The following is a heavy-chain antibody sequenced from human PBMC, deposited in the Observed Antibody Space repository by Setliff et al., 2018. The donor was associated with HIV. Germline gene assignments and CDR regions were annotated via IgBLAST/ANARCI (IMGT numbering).Heavy chain of an antibody. Sequence: HGESLKISCKGSGYSFTSYWIGWVRQMPGKGLEWMGIIYPGDSDTRYSPSFQGQVTISADKSISTAYLQWSSLKASDTAIYYCARDAVLSSSWNVLPGYGMDVWGQGTTVTVSS. CDR1: GYSFTSYW. V-gene: IGHV5-51*01. D-gene: IGHD6-13*01. J-gene: IGHJ6*02. CDR3: ARDAVLSSSWNVLPGYGMDV. CDR2: IYPGDSDT.